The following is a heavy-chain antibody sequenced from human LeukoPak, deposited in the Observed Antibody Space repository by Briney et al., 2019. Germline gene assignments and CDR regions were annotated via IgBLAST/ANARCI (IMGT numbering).Heavy chain of an antibody. V-gene: IGHV3-21*01. CDR1: GFTFSSYT. J-gene: IGHJ4*02. CDR2: ISSSGSYI. CDR3: ARGLGGLLGSPRGGSYYGY. D-gene: IGHD1-26*01. Sequence: GGSLRLSCAASGFTFSSYTMAWLRQAPGKGLEWVSSISSSGSYIHYADSVKGRFTISRDNAKNSLYLQMNSLRAEDTAVYYCARGLGGLLGSPRGGSYYGYWGQGTLATVSS.